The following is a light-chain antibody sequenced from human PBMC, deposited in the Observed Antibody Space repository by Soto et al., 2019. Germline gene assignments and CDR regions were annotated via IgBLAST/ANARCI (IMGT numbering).Light chain of an antibody. J-gene: IGLJ2*01. Sequence: QSALTQPASVSGSPGQSITISCTGTSSDVGGYNYVSWYQQHPGKAPKLMIYDVSNRPSGVSNRFSGSKSGNTASLTISGLQDEDEADYYCSSYTSSSTRFGGGTQLTVL. CDR2: DVS. CDR1: SSDVGGYNY. CDR3: SSYTSSSTR. V-gene: IGLV2-14*01.